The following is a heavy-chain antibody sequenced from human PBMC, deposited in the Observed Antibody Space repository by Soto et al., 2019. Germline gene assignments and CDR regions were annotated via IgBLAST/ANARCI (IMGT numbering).Heavy chain of an antibody. Sequence: QVVLQESGPGLVKPSETLSLTCSVSGRSITSYYWSWVRQPPGKGLEWLGYIYDNGITSQNPSLKSRVTMSADTSQNHFSLKLTSVTGADTAVYYCARTYDSNGYANELDSWGQGILVTVTS. CDR1: GRSITSYY. J-gene: IGHJ4*02. CDR3: ARTYDSNGYANELDS. CDR2: IYDNGIT. V-gene: IGHV4-59*12. D-gene: IGHD3-22*01.